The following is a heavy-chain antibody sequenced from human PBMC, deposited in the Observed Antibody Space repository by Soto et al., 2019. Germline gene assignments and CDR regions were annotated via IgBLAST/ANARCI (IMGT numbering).Heavy chain of an antibody. J-gene: IGHJ3*02. CDR2: ISWNSGSI. Sequence: EVQLVESGGGLVQPGRSLRLSCAASGFTFDDYAMHWVRQAPGKGLEWVSGISWNSGSIGYADSVKGRFTISRDNAKNSLYLQMNSLRAEDTALYYCAKDTLYSSSWSDAFDIWGQGTMVTVSS. V-gene: IGHV3-9*01. CDR1: GFTFDDYA. CDR3: AKDTLYSSSWSDAFDI. D-gene: IGHD6-13*01.